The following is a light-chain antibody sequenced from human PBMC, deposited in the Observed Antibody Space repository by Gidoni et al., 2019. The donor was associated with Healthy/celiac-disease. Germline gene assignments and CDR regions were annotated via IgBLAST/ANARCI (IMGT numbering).Light chain of an antibody. CDR1: QSVSSY. V-gene: IGKV3-11*01. Sequence: EIVLTQSPATLSLSPGERATLSCRASQSVSSYLAWYQQNPGQAPRLLIYDASNRATGIPARFSGSGSGTDFTLTISSLEPEYFAVYYCQQRSNWPPLPFGGGTKVEIK. CDR3: QQRSNWPPLP. CDR2: DAS. J-gene: IGKJ4*01.